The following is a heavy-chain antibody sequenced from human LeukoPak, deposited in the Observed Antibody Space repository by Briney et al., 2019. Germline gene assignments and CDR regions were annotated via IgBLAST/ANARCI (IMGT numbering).Heavy chain of an antibody. CDR3: ARPRDTAMPNDAFDI. CDR2: MNPNSGNT. J-gene: IGHJ3*02. Sequence: ASVMVSCKASGYTFTSYDINWVRQATGQGLEWMGWMNPNSGNTGYAQKFQGRVTMTRNTSISTAYMELSSLRSEDTAVYYCARPRDTAMPNDAFDIWGQGTMVTVSS. V-gene: IGHV1-8*01. CDR1: GYTFTSYD. D-gene: IGHD5-18*01.